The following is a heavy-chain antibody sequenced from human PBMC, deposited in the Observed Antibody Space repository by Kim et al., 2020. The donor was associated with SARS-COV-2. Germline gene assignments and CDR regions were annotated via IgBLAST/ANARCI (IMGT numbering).Heavy chain of an antibody. J-gene: IGHJ6*02. CDR1: GYTFTSYG. D-gene: IGHD6-19*01. V-gene: IGHV1-18*01. CDR3: ACSRAYGSSVRSVYSYGMDV. CDR2: ISPYNGDT. Sequence: ASVKVSCKASGYTFTSYGVSWVRQAPGQGLEWMGWISPYNGDTKNAQKFQGRLTMTTDRSTSTANMELRSLRSDDTAVYYRACSRAYGSSVRSVYSYGMDVWAQGATVTVSS.